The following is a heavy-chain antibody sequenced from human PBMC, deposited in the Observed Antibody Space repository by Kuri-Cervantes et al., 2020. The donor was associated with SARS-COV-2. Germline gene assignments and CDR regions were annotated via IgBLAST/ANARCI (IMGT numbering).Heavy chain of an antibody. CDR2: INDSGAT. CDR1: GGSFSGYQ. Sequence: SETLSLTCAVYGGSFSGYQWSWIRQTPGMGLEWIGQINDSGATKYNPSLKSRVIVSMDKSKNQFSLKLSSVTAADTAVYYYARGVPGYWGQGSLVTVSS. D-gene: IGHD6-6*01. V-gene: IGHV4-34*01. CDR3: ARGVPGY. J-gene: IGHJ4*02.